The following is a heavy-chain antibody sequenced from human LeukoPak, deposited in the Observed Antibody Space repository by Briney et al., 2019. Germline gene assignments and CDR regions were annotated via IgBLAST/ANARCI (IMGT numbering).Heavy chain of an antibody. J-gene: IGHJ4*02. Sequence: GGSLRLSCAASGFTFDDYAMHWVRQAPGKGLEWVSGISWNGGSIGYADSVKGRSTISRDNAKNSLYLQMNSLRAEDMALYYCAKSTAAGTRRAPYDYWGQGTLVTVSS. D-gene: IGHD6-13*01. CDR3: AKSTAAGTRRAPYDY. CDR1: GFTFDDYA. CDR2: ISWNGGSI. V-gene: IGHV3-9*03.